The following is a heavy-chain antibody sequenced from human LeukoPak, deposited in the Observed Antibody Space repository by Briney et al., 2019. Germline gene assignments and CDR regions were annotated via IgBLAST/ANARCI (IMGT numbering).Heavy chain of an antibody. J-gene: IGHJ5*02. CDR2: ISAYNGNT. V-gene: IGHV1-18*01. D-gene: IGHD2-21*02. CDR1: VYTFTSYG. CDR3: ARDWQWGFVVVTAIGAWFDP. Sequence: ASVKVSCKASVYTFTSYGISWVRQAPGQGLEWMGWISAYNGNTNCAQKLQGRVTMTTDTSTSTAYMELRSLRSDDTAVYYCARDWQWGFVVVTAIGAWFDPWGQGTLVTVSS.